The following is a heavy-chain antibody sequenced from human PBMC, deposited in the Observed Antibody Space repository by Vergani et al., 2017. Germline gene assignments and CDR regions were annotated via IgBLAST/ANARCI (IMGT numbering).Heavy chain of an antibody. V-gene: IGHV4-34*11. CDR1: GGSFSGYY. J-gene: IGHJ6*02. CDR3: ARVVGIYYGAGRSYGMDV. Sequence: QVQLQQWGAGLLKPSETLSLTCAVYGGSFSGYYWSWIRQPPGKGLELIGYNYYSGSNHYNPSLKSRVTISVDTSKNQFSLKLSSVTAAATSVYYCARVVGIYYGAGRSYGMDVWGQGTTVTVSS. D-gene: IGHD3-10*01. CDR2: NYYSGSN.